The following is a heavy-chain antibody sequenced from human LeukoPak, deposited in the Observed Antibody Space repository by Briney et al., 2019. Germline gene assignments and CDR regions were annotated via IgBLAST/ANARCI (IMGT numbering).Heavy chain of an antibody. CDR2: IYYTGST. CDR3: ARDSGYSGYDSQGYYYGMDV. J-gene: IGHJ6*02. Sequence: PSETLSLTCTVSGGSISGYYWTWIRQPPGEALEYIGCIYYTGSTNYNPSLKSRVTISVDTSKNQFSLKLSSVTAADTAVYYCARDSGYSGYDSQGYYYGMDVWGQGTTVTVSS. D-gene: IGHD5-12*01. CDR1: GGSISGYY. V-gene: IGHV4-59*01.